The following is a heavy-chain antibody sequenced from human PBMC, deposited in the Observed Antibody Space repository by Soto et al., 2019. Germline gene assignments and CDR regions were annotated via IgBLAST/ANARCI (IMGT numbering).Heavy chain of an antibody. V-gene: IGHV4-59*01. CDR2: IYYSGST. D-gene: IGHD1-26*01. CDR3: ARDGARVGFDY. J-gene: IGHJ4*02. CDR1: GGSISSYY. Sequence: SETLSLTCTVSGGSISSYYWSWIRQPPGKGLEWIGYIYYSGSTNYNPSLKSRVTISVDTSKNQFSLKLSSVTAADTAVYYCARDGARVGFDYWGQGTLVTVSS.